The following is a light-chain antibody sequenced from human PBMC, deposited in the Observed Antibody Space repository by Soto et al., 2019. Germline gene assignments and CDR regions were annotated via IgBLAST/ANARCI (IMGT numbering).Light chain of an antibody. CDR1: QSVTSNY. J-gene: IGKJ1*01. V-gene: IGKV3-20*01. CDR3: PQSGSPPGT. Sequence: SACTLSSYKGERATLSCRASQSVTSNYLAWYQQKRGQAPRLLIWGASIRATGLPDRFSGGGSGTDFTLTISRLEAEDFAVYYCPQSGSPPGTFGQVAKVDI. CDR2: GAS.